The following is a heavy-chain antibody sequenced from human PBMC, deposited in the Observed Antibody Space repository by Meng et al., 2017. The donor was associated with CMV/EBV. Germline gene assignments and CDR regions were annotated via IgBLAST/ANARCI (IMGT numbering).Heavy chain of an antibody. Sequence: GGSLRLSCAASGFTFDDYAMHWVRQAPGKGLEWVSGISWNSGSIGYADSVKGRFTLSRDNAKNSLSLQMNSLRAEDTALYYCAAKDLAFDYWGQGTLVTVSS. J-gene: IGHJ4*02. D-gene: IGHD5-12*01. CDR1: GFTFDDYA. CDR2: ISWNSGSI. CDR3: AAKDLAFDY. V-gene: IGHV3-9*01.